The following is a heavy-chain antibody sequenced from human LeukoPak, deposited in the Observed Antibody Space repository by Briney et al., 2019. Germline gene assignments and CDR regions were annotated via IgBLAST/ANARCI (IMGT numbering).Heavy chain of an antibody. CDR2: TYYRSKWYN. Sequence: SQTLSLTCAISGDSVSSNSAAWNWIRQSPSRGLEWLGRTYYRSKWYNDYAVSVKSRITINPGTSKNQFSLQLNSVTPEDTAVYYCARQLWFGEPSPHDYYYYYYYMDVWGKGTTVTISS. V-gene: IGHV6-1*01. D-gene: IGHD3-10*01. CDR1: GDSVSSNSAA. J-gene: IGHJ6*03. CDR3: ARQLWFGEPSPHDYYYYYYYMDV.